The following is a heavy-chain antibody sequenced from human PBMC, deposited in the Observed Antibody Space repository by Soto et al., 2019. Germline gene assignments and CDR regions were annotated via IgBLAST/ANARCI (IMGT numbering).Heavy chain of an antibody. V-gene: IGHV1-18*01. CDR2: ISAYNGNT. CDR1: GYTFTSYG. CDR3: ARDGGDPVVVAAMDV. J-gene: IGHJ6*03. D-gene: IGHD2-15*01. Sequence: QVQLVQSGAEVKKPGASVKVSCKASGYTFTSYGISWVRQAPGQGLEWMGWISAYNGNTNYAQKLQGRVTMTTDTSTSTAYTELRSLRSDDTAVYYCARDGGDPVVVAAMDVWGKGTTVTVSS.